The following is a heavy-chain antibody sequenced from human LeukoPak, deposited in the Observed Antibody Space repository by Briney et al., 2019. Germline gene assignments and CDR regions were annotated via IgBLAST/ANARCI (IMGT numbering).Heavy chain of an antibody. V-gene: IGHV3-74*01. CDR2: ITSDGSST. Sequence: GGSLRLSCAASGFTFSSYAMSWVRQAPGKGLVWVSRITSDGSSTSYADSVKGRFTISRDNAKNTLSLQMNSLRAEDTAVYYCARGGELINFWGQGSLVTVSS. CDR1: GFTFSSYA. D-gene: IGHD1-26*01. J-gene: IGHJ4*02. CDR3: ARGGELINF.